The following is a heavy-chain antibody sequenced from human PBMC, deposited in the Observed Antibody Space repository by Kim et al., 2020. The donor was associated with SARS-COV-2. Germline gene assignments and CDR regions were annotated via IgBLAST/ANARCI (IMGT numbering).Heavy chain of an antibody. CDR1: GGSISSSSYY. D-gene: IGHD6-13*01. J-gene: IGHJ4*01. V-gene: IGHV4-39*01. CDR2: IYYSGST. CDR3: KLQTRSSSWMAEDY. Sequence: SETLSLTCTVSGGSISSSSYYWGWIRQPTGKGLEWIGSIYYSGSTYYNPSLKSRVTISVDTSKNHFTLKLSTVTAADTAVYNCKLQTRSSSWMAEDYWG.